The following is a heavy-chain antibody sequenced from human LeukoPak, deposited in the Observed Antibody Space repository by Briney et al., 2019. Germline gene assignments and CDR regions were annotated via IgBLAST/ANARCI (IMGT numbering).Heavy chain of an antibody. D-gene: IGHD1-26*01. V-gene: IGHV3-53*01. CDR2: IYSGGST. Sequence: GGSLRLSCAASGFTVSSNYMSWVRQAPGKGLEWVSVIYSGGSTYYADSVKGRFTISGDNSKNTLFLQMNSLRAEDTAVYYCAREEPRYSGSYHYWGQGTLVTVSS. CDR3: AREEPRYSGSYHY. J-gene: IGHJ4*02. CDR1: GFTVSSNY.